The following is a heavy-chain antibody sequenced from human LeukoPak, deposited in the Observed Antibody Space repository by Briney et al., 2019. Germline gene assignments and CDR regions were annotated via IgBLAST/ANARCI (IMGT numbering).Heavy chain of an antibody. Sequence: GGSLRLSCAASGFRFGSYWMTWARQAPGKGLEWVSSISSSSSYIYYADSVKGRFTISRDNAKNSLYLQMNSLRAEDTAVYYCALLLNAFDIWGQGTMVTVSS. CDR3: ALLLNAFDI. J-gene: IGHJ3*02. D-gene: IGHD2-21*02. CDR1: GFRFGSYW. CDR2: ISSSSSYI. V-gene: IGHV3-21*01.